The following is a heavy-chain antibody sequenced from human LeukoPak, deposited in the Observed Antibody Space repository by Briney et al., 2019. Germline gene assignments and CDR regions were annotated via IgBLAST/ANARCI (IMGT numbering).Heavy chain of an antibody. CDR1: GGSFSGYY. J-gene: IGHJ5*02. V-gene: IGHV4-34*01. D-gene: IGHD5-12*01. CDR3: ARGRRGEWLRSVGSWFDP. CDR2: INHSGST. Sequence: SETLSLTCAVYGGSFSGYYWSWIRQPPGKGLEWIGEINHSGSTNYNPSLKSRVTISVDTSKNQFSLKLSSVTAADTAVYYCARGRRGEWLRSVGSWFDPWGQGTLVTVSP.